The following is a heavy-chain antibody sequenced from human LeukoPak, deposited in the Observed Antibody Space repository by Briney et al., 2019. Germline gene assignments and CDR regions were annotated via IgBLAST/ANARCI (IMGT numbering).Heavy chain of an antibody. J-gene: IGHJ5*02. V-gene: IGHV4-59*01. CDR2: IYYSGST. D-gene: IGHD6-19*01. CDR3: VRDSSGWYRWFDP. Sequence: SETLSLTCTVSGGSISSYYWSWIRQPPAKGLEWIGYIYYSGSTNYNPYLKSRVTISVDTSKNQFSLKLSSVTAADTAVYYCVRDSSGWYRWFDPWGQGTLVTVSS. CDR1: GGSISSYY.